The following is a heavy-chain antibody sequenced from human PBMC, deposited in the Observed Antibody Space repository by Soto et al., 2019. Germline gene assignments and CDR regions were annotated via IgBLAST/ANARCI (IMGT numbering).Heavy chain of an antibody. V-gene: IGHV4-31*03. CDR1: GGSISGGGYY. CDR2: IYYSGST. J-gene: IGHJ6*02. D-gene: IGHD1-26*01. CDR3: AREYSGSYSQDYGMDV. Sequence: ASETLSLTCTVSGGSISGGGYYWSWIRQHPGKGLEWIGYIYYSGSTYYNPSLKSRVTISVDTSKNQFSLKLSSVTAADTAVYYCAREYSGSYSQDYGMDVWGQGTTVTVSS.